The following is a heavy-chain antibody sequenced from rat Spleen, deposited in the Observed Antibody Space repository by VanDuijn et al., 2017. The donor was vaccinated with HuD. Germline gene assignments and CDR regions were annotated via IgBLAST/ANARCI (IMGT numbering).Heavy chain of an antibody. CDR2: IDYDGDST. Sequence: EVQLVESGGGLVQPGRSLKLSCAASGFIFSDYHLAWVRQAPTKGLEWVASIDYDGDSTYYRDSVKGRFTISRDNAKSTLYLQMDSLRSEDTATYYCARHLYYSGDYFDYWGQGVMVTVSS. D-gene: IGHD1-1*01. V-gene: IGHV5-7*01. CDR1: GFIFSDYH. J-gene: IGHJ2*01. CDR3: ARHLYYSGDYFDY.